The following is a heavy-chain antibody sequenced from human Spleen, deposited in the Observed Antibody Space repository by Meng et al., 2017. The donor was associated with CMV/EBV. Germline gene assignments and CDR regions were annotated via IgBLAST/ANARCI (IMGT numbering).Heavy chain of an antibody. V-gene: IGHV4-31*02. CDR1: SISRGGYY. CDR3: ARARYCSGATCFRYFDL. J-gene: IGHJ2*01. D-gene: IGHD2-2*01. Sequence: SISRGGYYWSWIRQHPGKGLEWIGYIYYSGTTYYNPSLKSRVTISVDTSKNQFSLKLSSVTAADTAVYYCARARYCSGATCFRYFDLWGRGTLVTVSS. CDR2: IYYSGTT.